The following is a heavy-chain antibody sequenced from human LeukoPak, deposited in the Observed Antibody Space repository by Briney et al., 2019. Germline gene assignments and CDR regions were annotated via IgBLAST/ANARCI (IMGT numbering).Heavy chain of an antibody. V-gene: IGHV4-59*01. Sequence: PSETLSLTCTVSGGSISSYYWSWIRQTPGKGLEWIGCIYYSGSTNYNPSLKSRVTISVDTSKNQFSLKLSSATAADTAVYYCARTHYDILLQAGQTSYAFDIWGQGTMVTVSS. J-gene: IGHJ3*02. CDR1: GGSISSYY. CDR3: ARTHYDILLQAGQTSYAFDI. CDR2: IYYSGST. D-gene: IGHD3-9*01.